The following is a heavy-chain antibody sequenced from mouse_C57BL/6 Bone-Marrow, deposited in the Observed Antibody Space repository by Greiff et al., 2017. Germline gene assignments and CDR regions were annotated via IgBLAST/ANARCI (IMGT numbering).Heavy chain of an antibody. D-gene: IGHD1-1*01. J-gene: IGHJ4*01. CDR2: IYPGDGDT. CDR1: GYAFSSYW. V-gene: IGHV1-80*01. CDR3: ARSTSSPYYYAMDY. Sequence: VQLQQSGAELVKPGASVKISCKASGYAFSSYWMNWVKQRPGKGLEWIGQIYPGDGDTNYNGKFKGKATLTADKSSSTAYMQLSSLTSEDSAVYFCARSTSSPYYYAMDYWGQGTSVTVSS.